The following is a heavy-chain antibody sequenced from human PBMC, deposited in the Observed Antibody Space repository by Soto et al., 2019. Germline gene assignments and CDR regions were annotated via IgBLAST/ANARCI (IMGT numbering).Heavy chain of an antibody. Sequence: QVQLVQSGAEVKKPGSSVKVSCKASGGTFSSYTISWVRQAPGQGVEWMGRIIPILGIANYAQKFQGRVTITADKSTSTAYMELSSLRSEDTAVYYCAMLRVEATHHFDYWGPGTLVTVSS. D-gene: IGHD1-26*01. CDR2: IIPILGIA. V-gene: IGHV1-69*02. CDR3: AMLRVEATHHFDY. CDR1: GGTFSSYT. J-gene: IGHJ4*02.